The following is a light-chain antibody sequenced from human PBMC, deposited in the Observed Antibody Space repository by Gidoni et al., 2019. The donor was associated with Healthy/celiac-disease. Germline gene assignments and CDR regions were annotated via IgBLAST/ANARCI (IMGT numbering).Light chain of an antibody. CDR2: LGS. Sequence: DIVMTQSPLSLPVTPGEPASISCRSSQSLLHSNGYNYLDWYLQKPGQSPQLLIYLGSNRVSGVPDRFSGSGSGTDFTLKISRVEAEDVGVYYCMQALQTPRFGGXTKVEIK. V-gene: IGKV2-28*01. CDR1: QSLLHSNGYNY. CDR3: MQALQTPR. J-gene: IGKJ4*01.